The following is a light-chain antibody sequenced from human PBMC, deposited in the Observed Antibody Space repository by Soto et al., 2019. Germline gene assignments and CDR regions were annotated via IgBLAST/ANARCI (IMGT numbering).Light chain of an antibody. CDR3: SSYTISNTYV. J-gene: IGLJ1*01. CDR2: EVS. Sequence: QSVLTQPASVSRSPGQSITISCTGTSSDVGGYNSVSWYQQHPGKAPKLMIFEVSNRPSEVSNRFSGSKSGNTASLTISGLQAEDEADYYCSSYTISNTYVFGTGTKGTVL. CDR1: SSDVGGYNS. V-gene: IGLV2-14*01.